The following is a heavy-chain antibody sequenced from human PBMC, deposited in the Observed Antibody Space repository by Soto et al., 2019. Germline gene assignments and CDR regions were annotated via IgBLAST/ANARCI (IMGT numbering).Heavy chain of an antibody. V-gene: IGHV2-5*02. CDR3: AHSPFFGDKLDY. D-gene: IGHD2-21*01. CDR1: GFSLTTGGVG. J-gene: IGHJ4*02. Sequence: QITLKESSPTLVKPTQTLTLTCTFSGFSLTTGGVGVVWIRQPPGKALEWLAVIYWDDDKRYRPSLKSRLTIXKXXSKNQVVLTMTNMDPVDTATYFCAHSPFFGDKLDYWGQGTQVIVSS. CDR2: IYWDDDK.